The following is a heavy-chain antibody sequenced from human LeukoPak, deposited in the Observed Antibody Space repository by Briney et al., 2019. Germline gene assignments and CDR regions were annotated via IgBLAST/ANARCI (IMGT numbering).Heavy chain of an antibody. CDR3: AKDPYGGDKAFDY. Sequence: GGSLRLSCAASGFTFSSYAMSWVRQAPGKGLEWVSAISGSGGSTYYADSVKGLFTISRDNSKNTLYLQMNSLRAEDTAVYYCAKDPYGGDKAFDYWGQGTLVTVSS. J-gene: IGHJ4*02. CDR2: ISGSGGST. CDR1: GFTFSSYA. V-gene: IGHV3-23*01. D-gene: IGHD4-23*01.